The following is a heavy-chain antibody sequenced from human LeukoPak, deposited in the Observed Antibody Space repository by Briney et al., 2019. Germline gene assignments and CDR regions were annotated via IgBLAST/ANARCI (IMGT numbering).Heavy chain of an antibody. Sequence: GGSLRLSCAASGFPFSNHVMSWVRQAPGKGLEWVSYISSSGSTIYYADSVKGRFTISRDNAKNSLYLQMNSLRAEDTAVYYCAELGITMIGGVWGKGTTVTISS. CDR3: AELGITMIGGV. D-gene: IGHD3-10*02. V-gene: IGHV3-48*03. CDR1: GFPFSNHV. J-gene: IGHJ6*04. CDR2: ISSSGSTI.